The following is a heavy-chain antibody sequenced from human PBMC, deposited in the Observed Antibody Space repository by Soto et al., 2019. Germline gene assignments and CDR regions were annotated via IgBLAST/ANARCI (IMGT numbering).Heavy chain of an antibody. CDR2: INPNSGGT. J-gene: IGHJ3*02. V-gene: IGHV1-2*04. CDR3: ARGWFGELEAFDI. Sequence: ASVKVSCKASGYTFTGYYMHWVRQAPGQGLEWMGWINPNSGGTNYAQKFQGWVTMTRDTSISTAYMELSRLRSDDTAVHYCARGWFGELEAFDIWGQGTMVTVSS. D-gene: IGHD3-10*01. CDR1: GYTFTGYY.